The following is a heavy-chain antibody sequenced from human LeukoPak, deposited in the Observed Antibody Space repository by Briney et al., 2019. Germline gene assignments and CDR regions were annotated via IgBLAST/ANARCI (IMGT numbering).Heavy chain of an antibody. D-gene: IGHD6-13*01. CDR2: IYYSGST. CDR1: GGSISSSSYY. J-gene: IGHJ5*02. CDR3: ARDMGVYSSP. V-gene: IGHV4-39*02. Sequence: SETLSLTCTVSGGSISSSSYYWGWIRQPPGKGLEWIGSIYYSGSTYYNPSLKSRVTISVDTSKNQFSLKLSSVTAADTAVYYYARDMGVYSSPWGQGTLVTVSS.